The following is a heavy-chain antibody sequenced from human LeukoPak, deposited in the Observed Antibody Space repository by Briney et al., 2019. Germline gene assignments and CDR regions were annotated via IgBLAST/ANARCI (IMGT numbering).Heavy chain of an antibody. CDR2: ISYDGSNK. D-gene: IGHD5-18*01. CDR1: GFTFSSYG. J-gene: IGHJ4*02. Sequence: PGGSLRLPCAASGFTFSSYGMHWVRQAPGKGLEWVAVISYDGSNKYYADSVKGRFTISRDNSKNTLYLQMNSLRAEDTAVYYCAKSEVDTAMGPQVFDYWGQGTLVTVSS. CDR3: AKSEVDTAMGPQVFDY. V-gene: IGHV3-30*18.